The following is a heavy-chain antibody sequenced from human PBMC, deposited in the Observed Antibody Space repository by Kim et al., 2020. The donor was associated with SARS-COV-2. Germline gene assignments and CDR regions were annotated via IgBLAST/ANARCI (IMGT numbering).Heavy chain of an antibody. D-gene: IGHD5-18*01. CDR1: GGTFSSYA. CDR3: ASRAAMAFNWFDP. Sequence: SVKVSCKASGGTFSSYAISWVRQAPGQGLEWMGRIIPILGIANYAQKFQGRVTITADKSTSTAYMELSSLRSEDTAVYYCASRAAMAFNWFDPWGQGTLVTVSS. CDR2: IIPILGIA. J-gene: IGHJ5*02. V-gene: IGHV1-69*04.